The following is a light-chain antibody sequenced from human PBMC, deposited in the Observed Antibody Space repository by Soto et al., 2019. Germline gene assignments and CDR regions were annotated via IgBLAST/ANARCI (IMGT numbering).Light chain of an antibody. J-gene: IGLJ1*01. CDR2: EVS. CDR1: SSDVGGSIY. V-gene: IGLV2-14*01. CDR3: GSFSHTSTLYV. Sequence: QSVLTHPASVSWSPGHSITISCTGTSSDVGGSIYVSWYQQHPGIAPKLMISEVSNRPSGVSNRFSGSKSGNTASLTISGLQAEDEADYFCGSFSHTSTLYVFGTGTKVTVL.